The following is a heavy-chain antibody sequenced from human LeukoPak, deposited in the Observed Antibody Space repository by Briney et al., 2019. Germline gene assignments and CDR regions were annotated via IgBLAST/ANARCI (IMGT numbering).Heavy chain of an antibody. Sequence: TGGSLRLSCAASGFTFSSYAMSWVRQAPGKGLEWVSAISGSGGSTYYADSVKGRFTISRDNAKNSLYLQMNSLRAEDTAVYYCARDGSSMGTNFDYWGQGTLVTVSS. CDR1: GFTFSSYA. CDR2: ISGSGGST. D-gene: IGHD1-7*01. J-gene: IGHJ4*02. V-gene: IGHV3-23*01. CDR3: ARDGSSMGTNFDY.